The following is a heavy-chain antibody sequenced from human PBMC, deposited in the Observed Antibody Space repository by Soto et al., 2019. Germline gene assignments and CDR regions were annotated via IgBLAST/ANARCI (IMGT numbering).Heavy chain of an antibody. CDR3: ARLHGYCISTSCYGYYGMDV. D-gene: IGHD2-2*01. V-gene: IGHV4-30-2*01. Sequence: SETLSLTCAVSGGSISSGGYSWSWIRQPPGKGLEWIGYIYHSGSTYYNPSLKSRVTISVDRSKNQFSLKLSSVTAADTAVYYCARLHGYCISTSCYGYYGMDVWGQGTTVTSP. J-gene: IGHJ6*02. CDR1: GGSISSGGYS. CDR2: IYHSGST.